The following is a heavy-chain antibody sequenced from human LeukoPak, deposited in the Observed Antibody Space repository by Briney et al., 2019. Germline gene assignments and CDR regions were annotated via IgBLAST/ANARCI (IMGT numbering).Heavy chain of an antibody. CDR2: ISSRSSYI. D-gene: IGHD2-15*01. CDR1: GFTFSSYS. CDR3: VRGAYCSGGSCYSFDYYYNGMDV. V-gene: IGHV3-48*01. Sequence: DPGGSLRLSCAASGFTFSSYSMNWVRQAPGKGLEWVSYISSRSSYIYYADSVKGRFTISRDNARNSLYLQMNSLRAEDTAVYYCVRGAYCSGGSCYSFDYYYNGMDVWGQGTTVTVSS. J-gene: IGHJ6*02.